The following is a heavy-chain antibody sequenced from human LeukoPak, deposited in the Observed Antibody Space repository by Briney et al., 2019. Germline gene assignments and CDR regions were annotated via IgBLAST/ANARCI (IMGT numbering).Heavy chain of an antibody. V-gene: IGHV1-2*02. CDR3: ARYSYGFGTFDY. D-gene: IGHD5-18*01. CDR1: GYTFTGYY. J-gene: IGHJ4*02. Sequence: ASVKVSCKASGYTFTGYYMHWVRQAPGQGLEWMGWINPNSGGTNYAQKFQGRVTMTRDTSISTACMELSRLRSDDTAVYYCARYSYGFGTFDYWGQGTLVTVSS. CDR2: INPNSGGT.